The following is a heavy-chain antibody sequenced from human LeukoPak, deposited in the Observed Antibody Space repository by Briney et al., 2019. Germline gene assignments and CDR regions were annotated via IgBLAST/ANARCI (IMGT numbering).Heavy chain of an antibody. V-gene: IGHV3-21*01. J-gene: IGHJ5*02. CDR3: ARDISGGGSPRFDP. CDR2: ISSSSSYI. CDR1: GFTFSSYS. D-gene: IGHD2-15*01. Sequence: GGSLRLSCAASGFTFSSYSMNWVRQAPGKGLEWASSISSSSSYIYYADSVKGRFTISRDNAKNSLYLQMNSLRAEDTAVYYCARDISGGGSPRFDPWGQGTLVTVSS.